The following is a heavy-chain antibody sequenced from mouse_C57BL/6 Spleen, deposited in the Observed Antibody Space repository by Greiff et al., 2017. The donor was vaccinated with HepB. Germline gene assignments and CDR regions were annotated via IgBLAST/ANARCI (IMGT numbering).Heavy chain of an antibody. Sequence: EVKLMESGGGLVKPGGSLKLSCAASGFTFSSYAMSWVRQTPEKRLEWVATISDGGSYTYYPDNVKGRFTISRDNANNNLYLQMSHLKSEDTALYYCARGDGNYAWYVDVWGTGTTVTVSS. CDR3: ARGDGNYAWYVDV. V-gene: IGHV5-4*03. J-gene: IGHJ1*03. CDR1: GFTFSSYA. D-gene: IGHD2-1*01. CDR2: ISDGGSYT.